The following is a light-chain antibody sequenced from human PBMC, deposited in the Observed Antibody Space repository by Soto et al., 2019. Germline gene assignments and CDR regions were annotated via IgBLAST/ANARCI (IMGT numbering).Light chain of an antibody. CDR2: LNNDGSQ. Sequence: QLVLTQSPSASSSLGASVKLTCTLRSGHSNYDIAWHQQKPEQGPRYLMKLNNDGSQSKGDGIHHRFSGSSSGAERYLTISSLQSQDESDYYCQHWDTGNSVVCGGGTTLTVL. V-gene: IGLV4-69*01. CDR3: QHWDTGNSVV. J-gene: IGLJ2*01. CDR1: SGHSNYD.